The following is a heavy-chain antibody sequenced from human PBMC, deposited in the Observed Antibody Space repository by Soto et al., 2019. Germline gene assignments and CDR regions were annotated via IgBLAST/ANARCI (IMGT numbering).Heavy chain of an antibody. CDR2: ISYDGSNK. CDR3: AKDAVEYYFDY. J-gene: IGHJ4*02. Sequence: GWSLRLSCASSVFTFISYGMHWVRQAPGKGLEWVAVISYDGSNKYYADSVKGRFTISRDNSKNTLYLQMNSLRAEDTAVYYCAKDAVEYYFDYWGQGTLVTVS. D-gene: IGHD3-3*01. CDR1: VFTFISYG. V-gene: IGHV3-30*18.